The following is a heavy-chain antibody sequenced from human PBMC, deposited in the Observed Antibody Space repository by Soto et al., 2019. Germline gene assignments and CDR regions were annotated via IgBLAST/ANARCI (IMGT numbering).Heavy chain of an antibody. CDR2: IYPGDSDT. CDR3: ARQDYYYYGMDV. J-gene: IGHJ6*02. CDR1: GYKVSTWHNFTSYW. V-gene: IGHV5-51*01. Sequence: PGESLKISCMGSGYKVSTWHNFTSYWIAWVRQMPGEGLEWMGIIYPGDSDTRYSPSFQGQVTISADKSINSVYLQWSSLKASDTATYYCARQDYYYYGMDVWGQGTTVIVSS.